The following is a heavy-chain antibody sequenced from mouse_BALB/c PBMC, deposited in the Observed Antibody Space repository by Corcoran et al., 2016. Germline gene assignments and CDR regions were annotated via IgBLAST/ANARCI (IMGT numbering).Heavy chain of an antibody. Sequence: QVQLQQSGAELMKPGASVKISCKATGYTFSSYWIEWVKQRPGHGLEWIGEILPGSGSTNYNEKFKGKATFTADTSSNTAYMQLSSLTSEDSAVYYCANYYGTYYFDYWGQGTTLTVSS. V-gene: IGHV1-9*01. D-gene: IGHD1-1*01. J-gene: IGHJ2*01. CDR2: ILPGSGST. CDR1: GYTFSSYW. CDR3: ANYYGTYYFDY.